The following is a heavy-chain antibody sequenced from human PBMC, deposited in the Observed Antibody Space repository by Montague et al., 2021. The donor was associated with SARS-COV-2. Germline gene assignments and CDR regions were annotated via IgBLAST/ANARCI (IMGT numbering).Heavy chain of an antibody. CDR3: ARIQVVRGVIWVYGMDV. V-gene: IGHV2-70*01. CDR2: IDWDDDK. J-gene: IGHJ6*02. CDR1: GFSLSTSGMC. Sequence: PALVIPTQTLTLTCTFSGFSLSTSGMCVSWIRQPPGKALEWLTLIDWDDDKYYSTSLKTRLTISKDTSKNQVVLTMTNMDPVDTATYYCARIQVVRGVIWVYGMDVWGQGTTVTVSS. D-gene: IGHD3-10*01.